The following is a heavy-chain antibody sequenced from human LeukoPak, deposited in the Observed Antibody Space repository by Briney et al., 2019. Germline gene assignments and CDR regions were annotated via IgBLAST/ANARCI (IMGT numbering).Heavy chain of an antibody. CDR3: ARVWTMIVVVDAFDI. CDR2: ISAYNGNT. Sequence: GASVKVSCKASGYTFTSYGISWVRQAPGQGLEWMGWISAYNGNTNYAQKLQGRVTMTTDTSTSTAYMELRSLRSDDTAVYYCARVWTMIVVVDAFDIWGQGTMVTVSS. V-gene: IGHV1-18*01. CDR1: GYTFTSYG. D-gene: IGHD3-22*01. J-gene: IGHJ3*02.